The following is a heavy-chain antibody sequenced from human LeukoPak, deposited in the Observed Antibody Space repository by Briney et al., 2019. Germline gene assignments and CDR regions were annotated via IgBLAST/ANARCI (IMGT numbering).Heavy chain of an antibody. CDR3: ARDVDSSTGFVFDP. CDR2: IYTSGST. D-gene: IGHD6-13*01. J-gene: IGHJ5*02. CDR1: GGSISSYY. Sequence: PSETLSLTCTVSGGSISSYYCSWIRQPAGKGLEWIGRIYTSGSTNYNPSLKSRVTMSVDTSKNQFSLKLSSVTAADTAVYYCARDVDSSTGFVFDPWGQGTLVTVSS. V-gene: IGHV4-4*07.